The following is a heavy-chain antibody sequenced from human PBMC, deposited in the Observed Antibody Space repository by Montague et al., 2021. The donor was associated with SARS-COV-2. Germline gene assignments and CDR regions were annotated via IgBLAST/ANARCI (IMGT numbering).Heavy chain of an antibody. CDR1: GGSIGAYY. J-gene: IGHJ3*02. CDR2: IDNSGST. Sequence: SETLSLSCTASGGSIGAYYWSWIRQPPGKGLEWIGYIDNSGSTNRNPSLESRVTMSVDTSKNQLSLKLNSVTAADTAVYYCARHGGNDAFDIWGRGTMVTVSS. CDR3: ARHGGNDAFDI. V-gene: IGHV4-59*01. D-gene: IGHD4-23*01.